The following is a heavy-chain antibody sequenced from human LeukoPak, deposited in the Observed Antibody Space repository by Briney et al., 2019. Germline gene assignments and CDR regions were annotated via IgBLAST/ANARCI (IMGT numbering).Heavy chain of an antibody. Sequence: PRGSPRHSCAASGFPLSRHSKNWVRPAPGEGPELVSSISSSSSYVYYADSVKVRFTISRDNAKNSLYLQMDCLRAEDTAVYYCASHAPAARTRTDYWGQGTLVTVSS. CDR1: GFPLSRHS. CDR3: ASHAPAARTRTDY. D-gene: IGHD1/OR15-1a*01. CDR2: ISSSSSYV. V-gene: IGHV3-21*01. J-gene: IGHJ4*02.